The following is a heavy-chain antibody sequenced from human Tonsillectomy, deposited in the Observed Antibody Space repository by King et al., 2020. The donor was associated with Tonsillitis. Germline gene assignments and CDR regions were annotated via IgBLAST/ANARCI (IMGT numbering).Heavy chain of an antibody. CDR1: GFTFSSHG. Sequence: VQLVESGGDVVQPGRSLRLSCAASGFTFSSHGMHWVRQAPGKGLEWVAVISDDGSYKYYSDSVKGRFTISRDNSKNTLYLQMNSLRAEDTAVYYCAKGCSTGTICFLIDYWGQGTLVTVSS. J-gene: IGHJ4*02. D-gene: IGHD1-7*01. CDR2: ISDDGSYK. CDR3: AKGCSTGTICFLIDY. V-gene: IGHV3-30*18.